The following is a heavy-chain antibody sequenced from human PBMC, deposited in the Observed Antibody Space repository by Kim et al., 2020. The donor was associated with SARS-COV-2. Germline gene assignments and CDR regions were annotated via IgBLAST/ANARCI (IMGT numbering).Heavy chain of an antibody. J-gene: IGHJ1*01. V-gene: IGHV1-18*01. CDR3: ARGGVTTVTTKYFQH. CDR1: GYTFTSYG. Sequence: ASVKVSCKASGYTFTSYGISWVRQAPGQGPEWMGWISVNDGNTNYAQKLQGRVTMTTDTSTSTAYMELRSLRSDDTAVYYCARGGVTTVTTKYFQHWGQGTLVTVSS. CDR2: ISVNDGNT. D-gene: IGHD4-17*01.